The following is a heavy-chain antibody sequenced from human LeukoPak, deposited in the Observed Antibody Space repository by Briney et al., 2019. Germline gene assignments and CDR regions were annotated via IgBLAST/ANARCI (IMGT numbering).Heavy chain of an antibody. J-gene: IGHJ4*02. Sequence: GGSLRLACAASGFTFSCYWMSWVRHAPGKGLEWVANIKQDGSEKYYVDSVKGRFTISRDNAKNSLYLQMNSLRAEDTAVYYCASGGRLYCNSTSCYVFDYWGQGALGTVSS. CDR3: ASGGRLYCNSTSCYVFDY. CDR2: IKQDGSEK. D-gene: IGHD2-2*01. V-gene: IGHV3-7*01. CDR1: GFTFSCYW.